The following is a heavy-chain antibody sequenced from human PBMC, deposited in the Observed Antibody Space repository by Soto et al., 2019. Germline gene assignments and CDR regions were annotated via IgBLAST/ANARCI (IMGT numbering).Heavy chain of an antibody. CDR2: IWYDGSNK. V-gene: IGHV3-33*01. CDR1: GFTFSSYG. J-gene: IGHJ6*03. Sequence: GGSLRLSCAASGFTFSSYGMHWVRQAPGKGLEWVAVIWYDGSNKYYADSVKGRFTISRDNSKNTLYLQMNSLRAEDTAVYYCARDTVAGTFVWDYYYYYMDVWGKGTTVTVSS. CDR3: ARDTVAGTFVWDYYYYYMDV. D-gene: IGHD6-19*01.